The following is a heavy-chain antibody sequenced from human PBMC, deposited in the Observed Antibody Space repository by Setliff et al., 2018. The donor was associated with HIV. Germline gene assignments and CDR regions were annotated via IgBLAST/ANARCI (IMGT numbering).Heavy chain of an antibody. Sequence: SETLSLTCTVSGDSITSGHFYWGWIRPAPGKGLEWIGNILDGRVTFFNPSLRGRVTISVDASKNQVSLNLRSVTAADSAVYHCARPHSGRGGGAYFDPGGQGILVTVSS. V-gene: IGHV4-39*01. CDR1: GDSITSGHFY. D-gene: IGHD6-19*01. CDR2: ILDGRVT. CDR3: ARPHSGRGGGAYFDP. J-gene: IGHJ5*02.